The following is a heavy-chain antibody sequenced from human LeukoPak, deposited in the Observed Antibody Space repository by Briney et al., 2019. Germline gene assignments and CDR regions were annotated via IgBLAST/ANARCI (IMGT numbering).Heavy chain of an antibody. J-gene: IGHJ5*02. CDR3: ARVPGYCSSTSCQKNWFDP. V-gene: IGHV4-34*01. CDR2: INHSGST. CDR1: GGSFSGYY. D-gene: IGHD2-2*01. Sequence: SETLSLTCAVYGGSFSGYYWSWIRQPPGKGLEWIGEINHSGSTNYNPSLKSRVTISVDTSKNQFSLKLSSVTAADTAVYYCARVPGYCSSTSCQKNWFDPWGQGTPVTVSS.